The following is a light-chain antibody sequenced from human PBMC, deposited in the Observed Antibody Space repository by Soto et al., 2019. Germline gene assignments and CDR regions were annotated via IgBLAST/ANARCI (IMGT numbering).Light chain of an antibody. CDR1: SSNIGSNY. V-gene: IGLV1-47*01. Sequence: QSVLTQPPSASGTPGQRVTISCSGSSSNIGSNYEYWYQQLPGTAPKLLIYRNDQRPSGVPDRFSGSKSGTSASLAISGLRSEDEGDYYCAAWDDSLSGSVLFGGGTKLTVL. CDR2: RND. CDR3: AAWDDSLSGSVL. J-gene: IGLJ2*01.